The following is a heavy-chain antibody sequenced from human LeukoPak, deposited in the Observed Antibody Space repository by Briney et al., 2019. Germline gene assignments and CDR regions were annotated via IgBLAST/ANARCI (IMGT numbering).Heavy chain of an antibody. V-gene: IGHV4-59*12. CDR3: ARIRITMVQGVIHDAFDI. Sequence: KPSETLSLTCTVSGGSISSYYWSWIRQPPGKGLEWIGYIYYSGSTNYNPSLKSRVTISVDTSKNQFSLKLSSVTAADTAVYYCARIRITMVQGVIHDAFDIWGQGTMVTVSS. J-gene: IGHJ3*02. CDR2: IYYSGST. CDR1: GGSISSYY. D-gene: IGHD3-10*01.